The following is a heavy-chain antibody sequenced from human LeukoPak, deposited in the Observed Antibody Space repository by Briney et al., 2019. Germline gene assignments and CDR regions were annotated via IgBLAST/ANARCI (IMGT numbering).Heavy chain of an antibody. CDR1: GYTFTSYG. CDR2: ISAYNGNT. V-gene: IGHV1-18*01. J-gene: IGHJ6*03. D-gene: IGHD6-13*01. CDR3: ARAYSSSPKAAGYYMDV. Sequence: ASVKVSCKASGYTFTSYGISWVRQAPGQGLEWMGWISAYNGNTNYAQKLQGRVTMTTDTSTRTAYMELRSLRSDDTAVYYCARAYSSSPKAAGYYMDVWGKGTTVTVSS.